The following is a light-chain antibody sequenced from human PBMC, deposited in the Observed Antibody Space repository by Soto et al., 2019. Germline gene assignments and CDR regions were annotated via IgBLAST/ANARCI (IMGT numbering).Light chain of an antibody. CDR1: SSDVGGYNF. Sequence: QSVLTQPRSVSGSPGQSVTISCTGTSSDVGGYNFVSWYQQHPGKAPKLLIYDFNKRPSGFPDRFSGSKSGNTASLTISGLQAEDEADYYCCSYAGSYTWVFGGGTTLTVL. CDR2: DFN. J-gene: IGLJ3*02. V-gene: IGLV2-11*01. CDR3: CSYAGSYTWV.